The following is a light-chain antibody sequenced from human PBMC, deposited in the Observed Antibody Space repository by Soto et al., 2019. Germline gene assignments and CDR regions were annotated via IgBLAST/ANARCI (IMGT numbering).Light chain of an antibody. CDR1: QSVSSN. Sequence: EIVMTQSPATLSVSPGERATLSCRASQSVSSNLAWYQQKPGQAPRLLTYGASTRATGIPARFSGSGSGTEFTLTISSLEPEDFALYYCQQYAGSPITFGQGTRLEIK. J-gene: IGKJ5*01. V-gene: IGKV3-15*01. CDR3: QQYAGSPIT. CDR2: GAS.